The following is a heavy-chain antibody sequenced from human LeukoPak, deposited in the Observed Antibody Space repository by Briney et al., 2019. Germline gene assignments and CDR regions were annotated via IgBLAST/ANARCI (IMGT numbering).Heavy chain of an antibody. D-gene: IGHD2-2*01. CDR1: GVSISSSNSY. J-gene: IGHJ6*03. Sequence: SETLSLTCTVSGVSISSSNSYWGWIRQPPGKGLEWIGSIYYSGSTYYNPSLKSRVTISVDTSKNQFSLKLSSVTAADTAVYYCARVVPAAIGPKGLYYYYMDVWGKGTTVTISS. CDR2: IYYSGST. CDR3: ARVVPAAIGPKGLYYYYMDV. V-gene: IGHV4-39*01.